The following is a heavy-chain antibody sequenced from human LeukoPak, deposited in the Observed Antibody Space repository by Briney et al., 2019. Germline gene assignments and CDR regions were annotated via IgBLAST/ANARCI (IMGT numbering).Heavy chain of an antibody. V-gene: IGHV1-2*02. D-gene: IGHD5-24*01. CDR3: ARAPDGYNFHY. Sequence: ASVKVSCKTSGYSFIDYYIHWMRQAPGQGLEWVGRIDPHSGGTHYAQKFQVRVTMTRDTSISTVYMELSGLRSDDTAVYYCARAPDGYNFHYWGQGTLVTVSS. CDR1: GYSFIDYY. CDR2: IDPHSGGT. J-gene: IGHJ4*02.